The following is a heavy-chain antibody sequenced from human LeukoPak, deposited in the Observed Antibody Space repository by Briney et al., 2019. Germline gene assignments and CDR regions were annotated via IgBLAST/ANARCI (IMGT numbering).Heavy chain of an antibody. V-gene: IGHV1-2*02. Sequence: GASVKVSCKASGYTFTGYYMHWVRQAPGQGLEWMGWINPNSGGTNYAQKLQGRVPMTRDTSVSTAYLELSRLRSDDTAVYYCARGSGGSWTFDYWGQGTLVTVSS. CDR2: INPNSGGT. CDR1: GYTFTGYY. J-gene: IGHJ4*02. CDR3: ARGSGGSWTFDY. D-gene: IGHD2-15*01.